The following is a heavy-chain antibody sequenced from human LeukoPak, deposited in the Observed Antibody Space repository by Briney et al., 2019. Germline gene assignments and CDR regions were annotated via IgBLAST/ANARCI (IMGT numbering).Heavy chain of an antibody. V-gene: IGHV3-48*03. CDR1: GFTFGSYE. D-gene: IGHD1-26*01. CDR2: ISSSGSTI. Sequence: GGSLRLSWAASGFTFGSYEMNWVRQAPGKGLEWVSYISSSGSTIYYADSVKGRFTISRDNAKNSLYLQMNSLRAEDTAVYYCARDKRGSYEVWGQGTLVTVSS. CDR3: ARDKRGSYEV. J-gene: IGHJ4*02.